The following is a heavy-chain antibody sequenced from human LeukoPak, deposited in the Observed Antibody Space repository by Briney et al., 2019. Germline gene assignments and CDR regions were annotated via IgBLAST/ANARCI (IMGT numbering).Heavy chain of an antibody. V-gene: IGHV3-23*01. CDR1: GFTFSNYG. CDR3: AGSVDGYNFDY. D-gene: IGHD5-18*01. J-gene: IGHJ4*02. CDR2: ISGGGGST. Sequence: GGSLRLSCAASGFTFSNYGMSWVRQAPGKGLEWVSAISGGGGSTYYTDSVKGRFTISRDNSKNTLYLQMNSLRAEDTAVYYCAGSVDGYNFDYWGQGTLVTVSS.